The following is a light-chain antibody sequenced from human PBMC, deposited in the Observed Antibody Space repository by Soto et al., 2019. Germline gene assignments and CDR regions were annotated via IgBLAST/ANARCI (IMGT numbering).Light chain of an antibody. V-gene: IGKV3-11*01. CDR2: DAS. CDR3: QQRSSGWT. J-gene: IGKJ1*01. Sequence: ENVLTQSPATLSLSPGDRATLSCRASQSVRSYLAWYHQKPGQAPRLLISDASNRATGVPARFSGSGSGTDFTLTISSLAPEDFAFYYCQQRSSGWTFGPGTKVE. CDR1: QSVRSY.